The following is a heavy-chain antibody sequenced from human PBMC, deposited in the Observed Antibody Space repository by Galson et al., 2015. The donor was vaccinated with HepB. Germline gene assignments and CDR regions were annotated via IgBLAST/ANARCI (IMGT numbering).Heavy chain of an antibody. CDR3: ARAYYYDSSGSFALDI. Sequence: SLRLSCAASGFTFSNAWMNWVRQAPGKGLEWVGRIKSKTDGGTTDYAAPVKGRFTISRDNAKNTLYLQMNSLRAEDTAVYYCARAYYYDSSGSFALDIWGQGTMVTVSS. D-gene: IGHD3-22*01. J-gene: IGHJ3*02. CDR2: IKSKTDGGTT. CDR1: GFTFSNAW. V-gene: IGHV3-15*07.